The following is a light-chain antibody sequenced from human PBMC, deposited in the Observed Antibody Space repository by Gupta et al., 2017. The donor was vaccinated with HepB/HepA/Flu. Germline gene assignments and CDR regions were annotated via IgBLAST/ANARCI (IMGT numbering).Light chain of an antibody. J-gene: IGLJ2*01. CDR1: SSNIGNNY. Sequence: QSVLTQPPSVSAAPGPKVTISCSGSSSNIGNNYVSWYQQLPGTAPKLLIYENDKRPSGIPDRFSGSKSGTSATRTINGLQAGDEADYYCGTWDSSLNGEVFGGGTRLTVL. CDR3: GTWDSSLNGEV. CDR2: END. V-gene: IGLV1-51*02.